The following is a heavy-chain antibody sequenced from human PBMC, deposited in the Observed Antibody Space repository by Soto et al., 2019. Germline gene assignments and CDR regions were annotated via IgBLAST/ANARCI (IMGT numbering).Heavy chain of an antibody. CDR2: VHLIGGST. CDR3: ASDEDCGGGTLYSKCFQ. Sequence: ASVKVSCKASGYLFTAYSMHWVRLAPGKGLEWMCGVHLIGGSTNYEKTFPGSVTMTRDTSTTTSYMELISLRYDDTPIHYCASDEDCGGGTLYSKCFQ. D-gene: IGHD2-15*01. J-gene: IGHJ1*01. V-gene: IGHV1-46*01. CDR1: GYLFTAYS.